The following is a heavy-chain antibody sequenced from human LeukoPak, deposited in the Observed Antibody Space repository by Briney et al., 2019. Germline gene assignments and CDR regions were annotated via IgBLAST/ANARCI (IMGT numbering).Heavy chain of an antibody. CDR2: ISSNGGST. Sequence: GGSLRLSCAASGFTFSSYAMHWVRQAPGKGLEYVSAISSNGGSTYYANSGKGRFTISRDNSKNTLYLQMGSLRAEDMAVYYCARDPVDTAMVQGSDYWGQGTLVTVSS. J-gene: IGHJ4*02. CDR3: ARDPVDTAMVQGSDY. D-gene: IGHD5-18*01. V-gene: IGHV3-64*01. CDR1: GFTFSSYA.